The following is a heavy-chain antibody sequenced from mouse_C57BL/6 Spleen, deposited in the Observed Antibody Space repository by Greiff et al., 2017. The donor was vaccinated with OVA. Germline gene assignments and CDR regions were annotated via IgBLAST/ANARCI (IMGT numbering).Heavy chain of an antibody. CDR1: GYTFTDYY. V-gene: IGHV1-26*01. CDR3: AREEFYGNYAFAY. D-gene: IGHD2-1*01. J-gene: IGHJ3*01. Sequence: EVQLQQSGPELVKPGASVKISCKASGYTFTDYYMNWVKQSHGKSLEWIGDINPNNGGTSYNQKFKGKATLTVDKSSSTAYMELRSLTSEDSAVYYCAREEFYGNYAFAYWGQGTLVTVSA. CDR2: INPNNGGT.